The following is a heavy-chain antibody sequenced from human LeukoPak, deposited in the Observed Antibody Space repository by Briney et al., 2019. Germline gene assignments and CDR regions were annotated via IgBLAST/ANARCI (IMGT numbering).Heavy chain of an antibody. CDR1: GFTFSSYA. CDR2: IGNSGGST. Sequence: GGSLRLSCAASGFTFSSYAMTWVRQAPGKGLDWVSAIGNSGGSTYYADSVKGRFTISRDNSKNTLYLQMSSLRAEDTAVYYCAKGLYCYAMDVWGQGTAVTVS. J-gene: IGHJ6*02. CDR3: AKGLYCYAMDV. V-gene: IGHV3-23*01.